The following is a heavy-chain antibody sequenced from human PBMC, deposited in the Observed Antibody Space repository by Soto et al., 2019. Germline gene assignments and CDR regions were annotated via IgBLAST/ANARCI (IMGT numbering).Heavy chain of an antibody. V-gene: IGHV4-59*11. D-gene: IGHD6-13*01. Sequence: QVQLQESGPGLVKPSETLSLTCTVSGGFISNHHWSWIRQSPGNELEWIGYIHYTGITTYNPSLKSRLTISVDTSKTQFSLRLSSVTAADTAMYYCARGKEGSSWYFDFWGQGTLVTVSS. CDR1: GGFISNHH. CDR2: IHYTGIT. CDR3: ARGKEGSSWYFDF. J-gene: IGHJ4*02.